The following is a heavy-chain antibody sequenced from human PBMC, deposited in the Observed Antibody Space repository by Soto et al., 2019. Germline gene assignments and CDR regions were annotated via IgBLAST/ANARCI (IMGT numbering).Heavy chain of an antibody. CDR1: GYTFTSYG. D-gene: IGHD6-13*01. J-gene: IGHJ5*02. V-gene: IGHV1-18*01. CDR2: ISAYNGNT. Sequence: EASVKVSCKASGYTFTSYGISWVRQAPGQGLEWMGWISAYNGNTDYAQKLQGRVTMTTDTSTSTVYMELSSLRSEDTAVYYRARDAAAAGRRNWFDPWGQGTLVTVSS. CDR3: ARDAAAAGRRNWFDP.